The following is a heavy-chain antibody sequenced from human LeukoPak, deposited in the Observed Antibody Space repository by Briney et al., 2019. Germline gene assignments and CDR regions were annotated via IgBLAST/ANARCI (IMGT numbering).Heavy chain of an antibody. CDR1: GFTFSSYT. Sequence: RAGGSLSPSWAASGFTFSSYTMNWVRQARGKGLGWVSSISSSSSYIYYADSEKGRFHMHRHNAKHSLHLQINSLRREHTAVYYCARPIPAAGLYYCGQGTLVTVSS. D-gene: IGHD6-13*01. V-gene: IGHV3-21*01. CDR3: ARPIPAAGLYY. CDR2: ISSSSSYI. J-gene: IGHJ4*02.